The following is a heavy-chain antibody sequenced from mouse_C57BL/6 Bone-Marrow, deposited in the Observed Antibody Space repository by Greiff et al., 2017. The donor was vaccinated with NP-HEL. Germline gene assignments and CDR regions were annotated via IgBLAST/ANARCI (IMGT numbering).Heavy chain of an antibody. Sequence: EVQLQESGGGLVKPGGSLKLSCAASGFTFSSYTMSWVRQTPEKRLEWVATISGGGGNTYYPDSVKGRFTISRDNAKNTLYLQRSSLRSEDTALYYCARHRSPGVVTKGFYWGQGTTLTVSS. D-gene: IGHD1-1*01. CDR2: ISGGGGNT. J-gene: IGHJ2*01. V-gene: IGHV5-9*01. CDR3: ARHRSPGVVTKGFY. CDR1: GFTFSSYT.